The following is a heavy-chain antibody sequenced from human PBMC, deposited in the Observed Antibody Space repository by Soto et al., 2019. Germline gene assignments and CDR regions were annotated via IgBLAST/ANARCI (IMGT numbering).Heavy chain of an antibody. Sequence: QVQLQESGPGLVKASQTLSLTCTLSGASVSSAEHYWSWIRQPPGKGLEWIGYTYYSGGPYYNASLQRRVSISVDTSQNQFTLKLTSVTAADTAVYYCARLSGYDPAGAADKWGPGILVSVSS. J-gene: IGHJ4*02. CDR2: TYYSGGP. CDR3: ARLSGYDPAGAADK. V-gene: IGHV4-30-4*01. D-gene: IGHD5-12*01. CDR1: GASVSSAEHY.